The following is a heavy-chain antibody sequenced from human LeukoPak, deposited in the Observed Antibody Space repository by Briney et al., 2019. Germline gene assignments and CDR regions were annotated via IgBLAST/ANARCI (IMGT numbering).Heavy chain of an antibody. D-gene: IGHD3-10*01. Sequence: PSETLSLTCAVYGGSFSGYYWSWIRQPPGKGLEWIGEINHSGSTNYNPSLKSRVTISVDTSKNQFSLKLSSVTAADTAVYYCARQGVWTDGSGPWTRAGEDYWGQGTLVTVSS. CDR1: GGSFSGYY. J-gene: IGHJ4*02. CDR2: INHSGST. V-gene: IGHV4-34*01. CDR3: ARQGVWTDGSGPWTRAGEDY.